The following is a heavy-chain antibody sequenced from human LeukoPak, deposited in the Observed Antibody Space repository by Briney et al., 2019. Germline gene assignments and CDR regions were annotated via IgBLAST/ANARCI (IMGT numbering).Heavy chain of an antibody. D-gene: IGHD3-22*01. J-gene: IGHJ4*02. CDR1: GYAFTSYG. Sequence: ASVKVSCKASGYAFTSYGISWVRQAPGQGLEWMGWISAYNGNTNYAQKLQGRVTMTTDTSTSTAYMELRSLRSDDTAVYYCARDHDSSGYYSGFDYWGQGTLVTVSS. CDR3: ARDHDSSGYYSGFDY. V-gene: IGHV1-18*01. CDR2: ISAYNGNT.